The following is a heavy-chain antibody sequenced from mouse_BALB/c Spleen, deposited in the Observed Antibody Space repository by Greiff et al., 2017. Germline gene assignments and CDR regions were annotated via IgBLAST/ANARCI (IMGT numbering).Heavy chain of an antibody. D-gene: IGHD2-4*01. CDR3: ARQYDYDDAMDY. J-gene: IGHJ4*01. V-gene: IGHV3-8*02. CDR1: GDSITSGY. Sequence: EVKLVESGPSLVKPSQTLSLTCSVTGDSITSGYWNWIRKFPGNKLEYMGYISYSGSTYYNPSLKSRISITRDTSKNQYYLQLNSVTTEDTATYYCARQYDYDDAMDYWGQGTSVTVSS. CDR2: ISYSGST.